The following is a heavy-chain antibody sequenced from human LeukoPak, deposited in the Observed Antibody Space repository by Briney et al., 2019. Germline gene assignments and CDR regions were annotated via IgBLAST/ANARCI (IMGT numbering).Heavy chain of an antibody. J-gene: IGHJ4*02. D-gene: IGHD6-13*01. V-gene: IGHV4-39*07. CDR3: ASKLRRGRYSSSWYGTYYFDY. CDR2: IYYSGST. CDR1: GGSINSYDYY. Sequence: PSETLSLTCTVSGGSINSYDYYWGWIRQPPGKGPEWIGSIYYSGSTYYNPSLKSRVTISVDTSKNQFSLKLSSVTAADTAVYYCASKLRRGRYSSSWYGTYYFDYWGQGTLVTVSS.